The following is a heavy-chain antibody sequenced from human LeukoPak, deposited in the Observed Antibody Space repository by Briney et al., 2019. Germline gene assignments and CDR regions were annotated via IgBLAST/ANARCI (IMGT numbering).Heavy chain of an antibody. CDR2: INAGNGNT. V-gene: IGHV1-3*01. Sequence: ASVKVSCKASGYTFTSYAMRWVRQAPGQRLEWMGWINAGNGNTKYSQKFQGRVTIARDTSATTAYMELSSLRSEDTAVYYCARGTGCTGGSCSYYGMDVWGQGTTVTVSS. CDR1: GYTFTSYA. D-gene: IGHD2-15*01. J-gene: IGHJ6*02. CDR3: ARGTGCTGGSCSYYGMDV.